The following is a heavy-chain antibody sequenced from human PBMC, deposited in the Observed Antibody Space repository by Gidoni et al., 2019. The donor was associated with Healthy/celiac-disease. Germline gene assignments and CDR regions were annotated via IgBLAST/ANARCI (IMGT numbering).Heavy chain of an antibody. CDR1: GFTFSSYA. CDR3: ARGTTRYFDL. V-gene: IGHV3-30-3*01. D-gene: IGHD4-17*01. Sequence: QVQLVESGGGVVKPGRSRRLSCAASGFTFSSYAMHWVRPAPGKGLEWVAVISYDGRNKYYADSVKGRFTISRDNSKNTLYLQMNSLRAEDTAVYYCARGTTRYFDLWGRGTLVTVSS. J-gene: IGHJ2*01. CDR2: ISYDGRNK.